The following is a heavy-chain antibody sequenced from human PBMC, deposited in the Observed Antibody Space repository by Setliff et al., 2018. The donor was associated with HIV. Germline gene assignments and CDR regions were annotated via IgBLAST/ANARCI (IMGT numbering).Heavy chain of an antibody. J-gene: IGHJ4*02. CDR3: ARAPFVGGAYYYWGSYYFDY. Sequence: SETLSLTCTVSGGSINTGAYYWSWIRQHPGRGLEWIGYIYYSDSTHYNPSLKSRVTISLDTSKNQFSLRLTSVTAADTAVFYCARAPFVGGAYYYWGSYYFDYWGPGTLVTVS. D-gene: IGHD3-22*01. V-gene: IGHV4-31*03. CDR1: GGSINTGAYY. CDR2: IYYSDST.